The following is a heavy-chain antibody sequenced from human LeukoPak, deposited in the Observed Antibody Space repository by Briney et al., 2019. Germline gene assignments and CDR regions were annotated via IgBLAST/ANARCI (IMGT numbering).Heavy chain of an antibody. CDR1: GFTFSSYG. CDR2: ISYDGSIK. Sequence: TGGSLRLSCAASGFTFSSYGMHWVRQAPGKGLEWVAVISYDGSIKYYVDSVKGRFTISRDNSKNTLYLQMNSLRAEDTAVYYCARTDWYSSGWYDYWGQGTLVTVSS. V-gene: IGHV3-30*03. J-gene: IGHJ4*02. CDR3: ARTDWYSSGWYDY. D-gene: IGHD6-19*01.